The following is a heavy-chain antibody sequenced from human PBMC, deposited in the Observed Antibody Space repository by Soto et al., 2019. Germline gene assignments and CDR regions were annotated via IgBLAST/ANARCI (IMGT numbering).Heavy chain of an antibody. CDR2: ISSSSSYT. D-gene: IGHD5-18*01. J-gene: IGHJ4*02. CDR3: ARDSLQGYSYGPHFFDY. Sequence: GGSLRLSCAASGFTFSDYYMSWIRQAPGKGLEWVSYISSSSSYTNYADSVKGRFTISRDNAKNSLYLQMNSLRAEDTAVYYCARDSLQGYSYGPHFFDYWGQGTLVTVSS. V-gene: IGHV3-11*06. CDR1: GFTFSDYY.